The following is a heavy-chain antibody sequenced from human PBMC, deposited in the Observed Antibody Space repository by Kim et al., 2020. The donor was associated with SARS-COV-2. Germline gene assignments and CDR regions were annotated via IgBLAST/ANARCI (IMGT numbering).Heavy chain of an antibody. CDR3: ARKVGGDYRKGWFDP. J-gene: IGHJ5*02. D-gene: IGHD4-17*01. Sequence: QKVQGRVTMTRNTSISTAYMELSSLRSEDTAVYYCARKVGGDYRKGWFDPWGQGTLVTVSS. V-gene: IGHV1-8*01.